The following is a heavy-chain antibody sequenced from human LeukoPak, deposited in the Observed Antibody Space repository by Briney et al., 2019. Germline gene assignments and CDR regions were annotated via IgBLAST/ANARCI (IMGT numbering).Heavy chain of an antibody. CDR2: MGYKCENYRT. V-gene: IGHV3-72*01. Sequence: PGGSLRLTCAASGFSFSGHYLDWVRQAPGKGLEGIGRMGYKCENYRTHYPTSVKGRFDVSRDDSRSSVYLQMTNLKTEDTAVYYCADVGAGTDYWGQGTQVTVSS. D-gene: IGHD3-10*01. CDR1: GFSFSGHY. CDR3: ADVGAGTDY. J-gene: IGHJ4*02.